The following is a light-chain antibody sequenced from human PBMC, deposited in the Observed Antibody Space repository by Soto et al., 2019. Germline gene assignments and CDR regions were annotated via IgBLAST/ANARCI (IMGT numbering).Light chain of an antibody. CDR2: EVS. Sequence: QSALTQPASVSGSPGQSITISCTGTSSDVGGYNYVSWYQHHPGKAPKLMIYEVSNRPSGISNRFSGSRSGNTASLTISGLQAEDEADYYCSSYSATCTVVFGGGTQLTVL. CDR1: SSDVGGYNY. J-gene: IGLJ2*01. CDR3: SSYSATCTVV. V-gene: IGLV2-14*01.